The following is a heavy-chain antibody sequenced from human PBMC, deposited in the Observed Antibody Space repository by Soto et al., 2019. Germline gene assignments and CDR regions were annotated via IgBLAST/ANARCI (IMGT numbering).Heavy chain of an antibody. CDR1: GDSVNSDSYY. J-gene: IGHJ4*02. Sequence: VQLQESGPGLVKPSETLSLTCSVSGDSVNSDSYYWTWIRQPPGKGLEWIGYISSSGRTNYNPSLTSRVTISLDTSSNQFSLELTSVTAADTAIYYCARDIRGYSRAFDYWGQGTLVTVSS. D-gene: IGHD5-18*01. CDR3: ARDIRGYSRAFDY. V-gene: IGHV4-61*01. CDR2: ISSSGRT.